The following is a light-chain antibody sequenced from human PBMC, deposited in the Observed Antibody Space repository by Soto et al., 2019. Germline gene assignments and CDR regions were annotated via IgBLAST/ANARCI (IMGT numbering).Light chain of an antibody. V-gene: IGKV3-15*01. J-gene: IGKJ1*01. CDR2: GAS. CDR3: QQYNNWPPWT. CDR1: QSVSSN. Sequence: EIVITKSPATLSVSPGERATLSCRASQSVSSNLAWYQQKPGQAPRLLIYGASTRATGIPARFSGSGSGTEFTHTISSMRSEDFAVYYCQQYNNWPPWTFGKGTKVEIK.